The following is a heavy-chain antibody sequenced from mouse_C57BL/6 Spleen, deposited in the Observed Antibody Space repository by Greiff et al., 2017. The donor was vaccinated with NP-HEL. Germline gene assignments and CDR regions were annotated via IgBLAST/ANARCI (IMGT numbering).Heavy chain of an antibody. D-gene: IGHD3-1*01. CDR3: ARQAGLWYFDV. J-gene: IGHJ1*03. CDR2: ISNGGGST. CDR1: GFTFSDYY. Sequence: EVQRVESGGGLVQPGGSLKLSCAASGFTFSDYYMYWVRQTPEKRLEWVAYISNGGGSTYYPDTVKGRFTISRDNAKNTLYLQMSRLKSEDTAMYYCARQAGLWYFDVWGTGTTVTVSS. V-gene: IGHV5-12*01.